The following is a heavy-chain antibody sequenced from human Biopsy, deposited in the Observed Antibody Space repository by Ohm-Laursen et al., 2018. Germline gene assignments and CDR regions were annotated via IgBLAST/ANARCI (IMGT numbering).Heavy chain of an antibody. CDR2: TWDDGSHQ. Sequence: SLRLSCAASGFNFSAYGMHWVRQAPDKGLEWVALTWDDGSHQYYADSVKGRFTISRGNSKNSLYLHINTLGVEDTAVYYCVTDRLDDITKVRGIMTDWGQGTLVIVSS. CDR3: VTDRLDDITKVRGIMTD. D-gene: IGHD3-10*01. V-gene: IGHV3-33*01. CDR1: GFNFSAYG. J-gene: IGHJ4*02.